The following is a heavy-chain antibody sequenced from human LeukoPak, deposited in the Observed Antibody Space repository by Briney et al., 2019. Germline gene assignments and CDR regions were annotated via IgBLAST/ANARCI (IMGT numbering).Heavy chain of an antibody. Sequence: GGSLRLSCAASGFTFSSSAMSWVRQAPGKGLEWVSTISGSGSGGSTYYADSVKGRFTISRDNAKNSLYLQMNSLRAEDTAVYYCARFATAPPLYYGSGSTHLDYWGQGTLVTVSS. CDR2: ISGSGSGGST. CDR1: GFTFSSSA. V-gene: IGHV3-23*01. CDR3: ARFATAPPLYYGSGSTHLDY. D-gene: IGHD3-10*01. J-gene: IGHJ4*02.